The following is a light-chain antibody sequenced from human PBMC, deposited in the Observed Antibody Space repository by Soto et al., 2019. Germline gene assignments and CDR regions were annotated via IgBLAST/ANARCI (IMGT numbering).Light chain of an antibody. CDR2: GAS. J-gene: IGKJ5*01. CDR1: QSVSSTY. Sequence: EIVLTQSPDTLSLSPGEGATLSCRASQSVSSTYLAWYQQKPGQAPRLLIYGASSRATGIPDRFSGSGSGTDFTLTISRLEPEDFAVYYCQQYGSSPLTFGQGTRLEIE. CDR3: QQYGSSPLT. V-gene: IGKV3-20*01.